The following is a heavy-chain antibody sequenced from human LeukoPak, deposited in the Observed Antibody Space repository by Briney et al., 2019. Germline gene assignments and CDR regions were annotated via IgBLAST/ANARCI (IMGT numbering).Heavy chain of an antibody. Sequence: GGSLRLSCAASGFTFSSYGMHWVRQAPGKGLEWVAFIRYDGSNKYYADSVKGRFTISRDNSKNTLYLQMNSLRAEVTAVYYCAKDQILPYAFDIWGQGTMVTVSS. V-gene: IGHV3-30*02. CDR1: GFTFSSYG. J-gene: IGHJ3*02. CDR3: AKDQILPYAFDI. CDR2: IRYDGSNK. D-gene: IGHD1-26*01.